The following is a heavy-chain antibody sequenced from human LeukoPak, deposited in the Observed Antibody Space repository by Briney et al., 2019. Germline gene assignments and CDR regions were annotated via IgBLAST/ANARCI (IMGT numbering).Heavy chain of an antibody. V-gene: IGHV1-69*05. Sequence: SVKVSCKASGGTFSSYAISWVRQAPGQGLEWMGGIIPIFGTANYAQKFQGRVTITTDESTSTAYMELSSLRSEDTAVYYCGATESYYYYMDVRGNGTTVTVSS. CDR2: IIPIFGTA. J-gene: IGHJ6*03. D-gene: IGHD5-12*01. CDR3: GATESYYYYMDV. CDR1: GGTFSSYA.